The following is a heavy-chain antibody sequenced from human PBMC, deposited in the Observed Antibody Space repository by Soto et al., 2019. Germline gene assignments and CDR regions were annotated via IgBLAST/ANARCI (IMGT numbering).Heavy chain of an antibody. Sequence: ASVKVSCTVSGYTLTDLSMHWVRQAPGKGLEWMGGFDPEDGETIYAQKFQGRVTMTEDTSTDTAYMELSSLRSEDTAVYYCATGGGQLWLPADAFDIWGQGTMVTVS. CDR1: GYTLTDLS. CDR2: FDPEDGET. J-gene: IGHJ3*02. CDR3: ATGGGQLWLPADAFDI. D-gene: IGHD5-18*01. V-gene: IGHV1-24*01.